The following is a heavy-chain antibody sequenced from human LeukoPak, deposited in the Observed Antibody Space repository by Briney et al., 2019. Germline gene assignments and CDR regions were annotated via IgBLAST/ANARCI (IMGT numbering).Heavy chain of an antibody. Sequence: PGGSLRLSCAASGFTFSSYAMSWVRQAPGKGLEWVSAISGSGGSTYYADSVKGRFTISRGNSKNTLYLQMNSLRAEDTAVYYCAKEVVAAYYDSSGKQFDYWGQGTLVTVSS. J-gene: IGHJ4*02. CDR1: GFTFSSYA. CDR2: ISGSGGST. V-gene: IGHV3-23*01. D-gene: IGHD3-22*01. CDR3: AKEVVAAYYDSSGKQFDY.